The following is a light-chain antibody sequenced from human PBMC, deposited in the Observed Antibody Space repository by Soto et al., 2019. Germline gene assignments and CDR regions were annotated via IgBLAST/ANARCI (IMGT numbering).Light chain of an antibody. Sequence: DIQMTQSPSSLSASVGDRVTITCRASQSISNYLAWYQQKPGKAPKLLIYYASTLQAGVPSRFSGSGSGTDFTLTISSLQPEDGATYYCQQYDSAPRTFGQGTKVEIK. CDR2: YAS. J-gene: IGKJ1*01. V-gene: IGKV1-27*01. CDR1: QSISNY. CDR3: QQYDSAPRT.